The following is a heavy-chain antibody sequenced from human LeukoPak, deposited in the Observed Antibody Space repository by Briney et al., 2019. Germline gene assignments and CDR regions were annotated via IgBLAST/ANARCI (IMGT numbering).Heavy chain of an antibody. Sequence: SETLSLTCTVSGGSISSYYWSWIRQPPGKGLEWIGEINHSGSTNYNPSLKSRVTISVDTSKNQFSLKLSSVTAADTAVYYCASRTVTTDRSEGAYYFDYWGQGTLVTVSS. CDR2: INHSGST. D-gene: IGHD4-17*01. CDR3: ASRTVTTDRSEGAYYFDY. J-gene: IGHJ4*02. CDR1: GGSISSYY. V-gene: IGHV4-34*01.